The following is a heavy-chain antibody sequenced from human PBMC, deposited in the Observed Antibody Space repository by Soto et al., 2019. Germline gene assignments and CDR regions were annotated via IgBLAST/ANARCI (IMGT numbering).Heavy chain of an antibody. D-gene: IGHD4-17*01. V-gene: IGHV4-59*08. CDR1: GGSISSYY. Sequence: SETLSLTCTVSGGSISSYYWSWIRQPPGKGLEWIGYIHYSGSTNYNPSLKSRVTISVDTSKNQFSLKLSSVTAADTAVYYCARQSGTVTYNQFDYWGQGTLVTVSS. J-gene: IGHJ4*02. CDR2: IHYSGST. CDR3: ARQSGTVTYNQFDY.